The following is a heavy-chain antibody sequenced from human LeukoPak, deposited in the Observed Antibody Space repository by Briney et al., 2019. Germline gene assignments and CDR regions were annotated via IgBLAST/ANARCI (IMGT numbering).Heavy chain of an antibody. D-gene: IGHD1-1*01. CDR2: IIPILGIA. J-gene: IGHJ4*02. V-gene: IGHV1-69*04. CDR3: ARDLGERRGDY. CDR1: GGTFSSYA. Sequence: SSVKVSCKASGGTFSSYAISWVRQAPGQGLEWMGRIIPILGIANYAQKFQGRVTITADKSTSTAYMELSSLRSEDTAVYYCARDLGERRGDYWGQGTLVTVSS.